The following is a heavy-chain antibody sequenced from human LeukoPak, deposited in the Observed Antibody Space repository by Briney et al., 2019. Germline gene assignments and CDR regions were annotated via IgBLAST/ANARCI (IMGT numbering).Heavy chain of an antibody. CDR1: GGTFSSYA. CDR3: ARYYCSGGGCQFDP. J-gene: IGHJ5*02. Sequence: GSSVNVSCKASGGTFSSYAIGWVRQAPGQGLEWMGGIIPIFGTANYAQKFQGRVTITADKSTSTAYMELSSLRSEDTAVYYCARYYCSGGGCQFDPWGQGTLVTVSS. V-gene: IGHV1-69*06. CDR2: IIPIFGTA. D-gene: IGHD2-15*01.